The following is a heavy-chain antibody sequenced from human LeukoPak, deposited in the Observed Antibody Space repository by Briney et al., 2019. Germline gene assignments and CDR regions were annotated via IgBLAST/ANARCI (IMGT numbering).Heavy chain of an antibody. CDR3: ARGYCSGGSCYPDGHAFDI. CDR1: GFTFSSYG. CDR2: ISYDGSNK. J-gene: IGHJ3*02. V-gene: IGHV3-30*03. Sequence: PGGSLRLSCAASGFTFSSYGMHWVRQAPGKGLEWVAVISYDGSNKYYADSVKGRFTISRDNSKNTLYLQMNSLRAEDTAVYYCARGYCSGGSCYPDGHAFDIWGQGTMVTVSS. D-gene: IGHD2-15*01.